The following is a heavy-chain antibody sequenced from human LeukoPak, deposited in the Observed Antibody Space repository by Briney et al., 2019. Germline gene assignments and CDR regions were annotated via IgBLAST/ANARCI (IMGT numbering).Heavy chain of an antibody. D-gene: IGHD3-9*01. CDR3: ARDSFDSGSSPSDF. V-gene: IGHV3-21*01. CDR2: ISSSSSYI. J-gene: IGHJ4*02. CDR1: GFTFSSYS. Sequence: GGSLRLSCAASGFTFSSYSMNWVRQAPGKGLEWVSSISSSSSYIYYADSVKGRFTISRDNAKNSLYLQMNSLRAEDTAVYYCARDSFDSGSSPSDFWGQGTLVTVSS.